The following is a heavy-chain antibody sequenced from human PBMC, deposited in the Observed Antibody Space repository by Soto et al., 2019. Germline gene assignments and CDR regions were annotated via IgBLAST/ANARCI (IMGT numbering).Heavy chain of an antibody. D-gene: IGHD4-4*01. CDR2: ITNTGST. V-gene: IGHV4-34*01. Sequence: SETLSLTCAVSDGSFSEYHWTWIRQPPGKGLEWIGEITNTGSTNYNPSLKSRVTISVDTSKNQFSLKLSSVTAADTAVYYCARQGTVVHVDYWGQGTLVTAPQ. J-gene: IGHJ4*02. CDR3: ARQGTVVHVDY. CDR1: DGSFSEYH.